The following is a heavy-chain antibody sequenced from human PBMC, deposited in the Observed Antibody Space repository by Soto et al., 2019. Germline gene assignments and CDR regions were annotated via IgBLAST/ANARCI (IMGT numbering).Heavy chain of an antibody. D-gene: IGHD4-17*01. V-gene: IGHV1-18*04. J-gene: IGHJ4*02. Sequence: QVQLVQSGAEVKKPGASVKVSCKASGYTFTDFGITWVRQAPGQGLEWMGWISGYNGNTNYAQKIQGRVTVTTDTYTSTAYMELRSLRSDDTAVYYCARSGAAVTTHFDFWGQGTLVTVSS. CDR1: GYTFTDFG. CDR3: ARSGAAVTTHFDF. CDR2: ISGYNGNT.